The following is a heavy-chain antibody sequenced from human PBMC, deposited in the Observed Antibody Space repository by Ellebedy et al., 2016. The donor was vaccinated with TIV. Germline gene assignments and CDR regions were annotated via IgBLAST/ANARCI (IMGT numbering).Heavy chain of an antibody. Sequence: AASVKVSCKASGGTFSSHAISWVRQAPGQGLEWLGGIVPTFATVNYAQSLQDRLTITADESTTTAYMELRSLRSDDTAVYYCARDSMVRGVRGAFDIWGQGTMVTVPS. CDR3: ARDSMVRGVRGAFDI. CDR2: IVPTFATV. J-gene: IGHJ3*02. CDR1: GGTFSSHA. D-gene: IGHD3-10*01. V-gene: IGHV1-69*13.